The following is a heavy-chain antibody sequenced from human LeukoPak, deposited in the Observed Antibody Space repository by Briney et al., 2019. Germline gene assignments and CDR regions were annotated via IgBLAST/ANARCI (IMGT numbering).Heavy chain of an antibody. CDR3: XXDGVTAAGSFDY. J-gene: IGHJ4*02. D-gene: IGHD6-13*01. V-gene: IGHV3-48*03. CDR2: ISSSGSTI. Sequence: GGSLRLSCAASGFTFSSYEMNWVRQAPGKGLEWVSYISSSGSTIHYTDSVKGRFTISRDSAKNSLYLQMNSLRAEDTAVYYCXXDGVTAAGSFDYWGQGTLVTVSS. CDR1: GFTFSSYE.